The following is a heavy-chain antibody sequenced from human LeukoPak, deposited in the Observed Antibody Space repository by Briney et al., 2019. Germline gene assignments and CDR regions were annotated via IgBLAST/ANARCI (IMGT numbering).Heavy chain of an antibody. J-gene: IGHJ4*02. V-gene: IGHV4-59*01. D-gene: IGHD6-13*01. CDR1: GGSISSYY. CDR3: ARVGGDIAAAGTDFDY. Sequence: SETLSLTCTVSGGSISSYYWSWIRQPPGKGLEWIGYIYYSGSTNYNPSLKSRVTISVDTSKNQFSLKLSSVTAADTAVYYCARVGGDIAAAGTDFDYWGQGTLVTVSS. CDR2: IYYSGST.